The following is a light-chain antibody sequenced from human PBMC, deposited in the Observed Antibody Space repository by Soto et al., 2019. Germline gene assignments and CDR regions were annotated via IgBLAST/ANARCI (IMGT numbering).Light chain of an antibody. CDR1: QSVDRSD. V-gene: IGKV3-20*01. J-gene: IGKJ5*01. CDR3: QQYGSSPPIT. CDR2: DAF. Sequence: VFTQSPGTLSLSPGERATLPCRASQSVDRSDIAWYQQKPGQAPRLLIYDAFNRATGIPDRFSGSGSGTDFTLTISRLEPEDFAVYYCQQYGSSPPITFGQGTRLEIK.